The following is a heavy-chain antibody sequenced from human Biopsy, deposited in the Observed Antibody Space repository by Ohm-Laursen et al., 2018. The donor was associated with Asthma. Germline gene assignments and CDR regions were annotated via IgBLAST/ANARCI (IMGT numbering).Heavy chain of an antibody. Sequence: SLRLSCAAFGFSFSNFAIHWVRQAPGKGLEWVGVISKDASTQDYADSVKGRFTMAGDNSRNRLYLQINSLTVEDSAVYFCARQSGQEYGDSIPFDTWGQGTKVAVSS. D-gene: IGHD3-22*01. CDR1: GFSFSNFA. J-gene: IGHJ3*02. V-gene: IGHV3-30*13. CDR2: ISKDASTQ. CDR3: ARQSGQEYGDSIPFDT.